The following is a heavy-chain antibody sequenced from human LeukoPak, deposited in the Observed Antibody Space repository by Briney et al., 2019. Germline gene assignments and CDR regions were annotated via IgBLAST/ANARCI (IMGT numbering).Heavy chain of an antibody. J-gene: IGHJ4*02. D-gene: IGHD3-22*01. CDR2: ISSSSSYI. Sequence: GGSLRLPCAASGFTFSSYSMNWVRQAPGKGLEWVSSISSSSSYIYYADSVKGRFTISRDNSKNTLYLQMNSLRAEDTAVYYCATSTDSSGFPFDYWGQGTLVTVSS. CDR1: GFTFSSYS. V-gene: IGHV3-21*01. CDR3: ATSTDSSGFPFDY.